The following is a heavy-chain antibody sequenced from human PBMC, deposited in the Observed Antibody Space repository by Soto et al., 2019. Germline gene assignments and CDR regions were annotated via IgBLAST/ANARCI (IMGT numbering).Heavy chain of an antibody. CDR3: ARLRASSWYLGGYLDY. D-gene: IGHD6-13*01. CDR1: GFTFSDYY. V-gene: IGHV3-11*06. J-gene: IGHJ4*02. Sequence: GGSLRLSCAASGFTFSDYYMTWVRQAPGKGLEWVSYIVIGSDYTNYADSVKGRFTISRDNAKNSLYLEMNSLRVEDTAVYYCARLRASSWYLGGYLDYWGQGTLVTVSS. CDR2: IVIGSDYT.